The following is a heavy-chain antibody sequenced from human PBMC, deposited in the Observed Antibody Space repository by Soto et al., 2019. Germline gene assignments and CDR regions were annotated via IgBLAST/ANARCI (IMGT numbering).Heavy chain of an antibody. V-gene: IGHV4-34*01. J-gene: IGHJ6*02. CDR1: GGSFSGYY. CDR2: INHSGST. CDR3: AGVYSSPDGMDV. D-gene: IGHD5-18*01. Sequence: QVQLQQWGAGLLKPSETLSLTCAVYGGSFSGYYWSWIRQPPGKGLEWIGEINHSGSTNYNPSLKSRVTISVDTSKNQFSLKLSSVTAADTAVYYCAGVYSSPDGMDVWGQGTTVTVSS.